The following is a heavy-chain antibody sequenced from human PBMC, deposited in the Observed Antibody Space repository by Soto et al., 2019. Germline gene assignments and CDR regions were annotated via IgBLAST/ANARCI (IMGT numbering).Heavy chain of an antibody. CDR2: IYYSGST. CDR1: GGSISSGGYY. CDR3: ARVGGINWFDP. D-gene: IGHD3-16*01. J-gene: IGHJ5*02. V-gene: IGHV4-31*03. Sequence: QVQLQESGPGLVKPSQTLSLTCTVSGGSISSGGYYWSWIRQHPGKGLEWIGYIYYSGSTCYSPSLKRRVTISVDTSKSQFSLKLISVTAADTAVYYCARVGGINWFDPWGQGTLVTVSS.